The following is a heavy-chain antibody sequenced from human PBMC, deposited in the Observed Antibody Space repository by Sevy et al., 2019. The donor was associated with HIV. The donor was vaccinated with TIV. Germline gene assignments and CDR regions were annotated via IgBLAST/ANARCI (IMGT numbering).Heavy chain of an antibody. V-gene: IGHV1-69*13. CDR3: ARAGGSGWYRGYYFDY. D-gene: IGHD6-19*01. CDR2: IIPIFGTA. J-gene: IGHJ4*02. Sequence: ASVKVSCKASGGTFSSYAISWVRQAPGQGLEWMGGIIPIFGTANYAQKFQGRVTITADESTSTAYMGLSSLRSEDTAVYYCARAGGSGWYRGYYFDYWGQGTLVTVSS. CDR1: GGTFSSYA.